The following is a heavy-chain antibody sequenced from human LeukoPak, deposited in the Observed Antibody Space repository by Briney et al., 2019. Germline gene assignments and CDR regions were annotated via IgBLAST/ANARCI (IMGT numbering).Heavy chain of an antibody. CDR3: ARDNGEWRLNWFDH. J-gene: IGHJ5*02. V-gene: IGHV3-23*01. CDR2: ISPTGAGT. D-gene: IGHD2-8*01. Sequence: PGGSLRLSCAASGFTFNGYAMSWVRQAPGKGLEWVSTISPTGAGTYYADSVKGLFTISRDNSKNTLYLQMNSLRAEDTAVYYCARDNGEWRLNWFDHWGQGTLVTVSS. CDR1: GFTFNGYA.